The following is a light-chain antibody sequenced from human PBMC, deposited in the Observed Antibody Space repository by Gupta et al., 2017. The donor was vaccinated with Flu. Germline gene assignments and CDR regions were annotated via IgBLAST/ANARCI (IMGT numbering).Light chain of an antibody. CDR3: QSYDVNSRV. V-gene: IGLV6-57*01. J-gene: IGLJ3*02. CDR2: EGS. CDR1: SGSIASNY. Sequence: SSGSIASNYVQWYQQRPGSSPTTVIYEGSRRPSGVPDRFSGAVDSSSNSASLTISGLKTEDEADYYCQSYDVNSRVFGGGTKLTVL.